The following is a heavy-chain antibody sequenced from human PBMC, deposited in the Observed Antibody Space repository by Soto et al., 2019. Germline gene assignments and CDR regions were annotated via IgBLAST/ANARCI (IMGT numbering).Heavy chain of an antibody. Sequence: PSETLSLTCTVSGGSITSSSYYWGWIRQPPGKGLEWIGSIYYSGSTYYNPSLKSRVSMSVDTSKNQFSLKLSSVTAADTAVYHCARQGAYFHESSGYEFDYWGQGTLVT. CDR2: IYYSGST. CDR1: GGSITSSSYY. CDR3: ARQGAYFHESSGYEFDY. J-gene: IGHJ4*02. V-gene: IGHV4-39*01. D-gene: IGHD3-22*01.